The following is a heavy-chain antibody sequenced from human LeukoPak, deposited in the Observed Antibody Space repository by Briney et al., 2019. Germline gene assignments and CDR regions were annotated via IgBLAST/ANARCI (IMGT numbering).Heavy chain of an antibody. Sequence: GGSLRLSCAASGFTFSSYWMSWVRQAPGKGLEWVSYISSSGSTIYYADSVKGRFTISRDNAKNSLYLQMNSLRAEDTAVYYCARGRGYSQSNWVDPWGQGTMVTVSA. D-gene: IGHD5-18*01. CDR3: ARGRGYSQSNWVDP. J-gene: IGHJ5*02. CDR1: GFTFSSYW. CDR2: ISSSGSTI. V-gene: IGHV3-48*04.